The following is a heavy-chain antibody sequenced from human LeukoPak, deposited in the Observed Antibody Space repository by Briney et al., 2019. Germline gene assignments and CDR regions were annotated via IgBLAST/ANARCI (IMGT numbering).Heavy chain of an antibody. CDR3: TRARQLRHFDWIPGGGEHDGFDI. D-gene: IGHD3-9*01. V-gene: IGHV3-49*04. J-gene: IGHJ3*02. Sequence: GGSLRLSCTTSASCLSDYAMSWVRQAPGKGLEWVGLIRSKAYAGTIEYAKPVKGRFTISRDESNSIVYLQMNNLKTEDTAMYFCTRARQLRHFDWIPGGGEHDGFDIWGQGAMVTVS. CDR1: ASCLSDYA. CDR2: IRSKAYAGTI.